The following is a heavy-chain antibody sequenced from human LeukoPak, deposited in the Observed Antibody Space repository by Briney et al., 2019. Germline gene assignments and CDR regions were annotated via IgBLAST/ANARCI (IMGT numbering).Heavy chain of an antibody. D-gene: IGHD6-19*01. V-gene: IGHV3-21*01. CDR1: GFXFSSFS. J-gene: IGHJ2*01. CDR3: ARAGYSSGWSHWYFDL. CDR2: ISSSSSYI. Sequence: GGSLRPSCAASGFXFSSFSINYVRQAPGKGLEWVSSISSSSSYIYYADSVKGRFTISRDNAKNSLYLQMNSLRAEDTAVYYCARAGYSSGWSHWYFDLWGRGTLVTVSS.